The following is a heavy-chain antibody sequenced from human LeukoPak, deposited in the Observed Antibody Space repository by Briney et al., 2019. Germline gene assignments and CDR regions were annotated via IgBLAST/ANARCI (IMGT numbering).Heavy chain of an antibody. Sequence: SETLSLTCAVYGGSFSGYYWSWIRQPPGKGLEWIGEINHSGSTNYNPSLKSRVTISVDTSKNQFSLKLSSVTAADTAVYYCARTWASLTVNAFYYFDYWGQGTLVTVSS. CDR3: ARTWASLTVNAFYYFDY. V-gene: IGHV4-34*01. J-gene: IGHJ4*02. CDR1: GGSFSGYY. CDR2: INHSGST. D-gene: IGHD4-11*01.